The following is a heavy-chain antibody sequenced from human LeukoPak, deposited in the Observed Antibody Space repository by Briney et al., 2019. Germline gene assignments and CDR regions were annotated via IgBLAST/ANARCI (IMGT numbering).Heavy chain of an antibody. CDR2: ISGSDGTT. J-gene: IGHJ4*02. CDR3: AKDSAKKYDDY. D-gene: IGHD2/OR15-2a*01. V-gene: IGHV3-23*01. Sequence: GGSLRLSCAASGFTFSSYGMSWVRQAPGKGLEWVSAISGSDGTTYYADSVKGRFTISRDNSKNTLYLQMNGLRAEDTAVYYCAKDSAKKYDDYWGQGTLVTVSS. CDR1: GFTFSSYG.